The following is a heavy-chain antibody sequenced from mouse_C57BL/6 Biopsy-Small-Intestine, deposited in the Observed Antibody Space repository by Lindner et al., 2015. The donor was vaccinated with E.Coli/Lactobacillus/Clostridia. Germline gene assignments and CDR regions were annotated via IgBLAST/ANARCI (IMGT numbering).Heavy chain of an antibody. Sequence: SVKVSCKASGYTFTAYYIHWLRQAPGQGPEWVGWINPNSGAIDYGQKFQGRVTMTRDTSISIVYMELSSLRSDDTAVYYCARGPSSGSFDYWGQGTLVTVSS. CDR1: GYTFTAYY. CDR2: INPNSGAI. D-gene: IGHD1-3*01. V-gene: IGHV1-84*02. J-gene: IGHJ4*01. CDR3: ARGPSSGSFDY.